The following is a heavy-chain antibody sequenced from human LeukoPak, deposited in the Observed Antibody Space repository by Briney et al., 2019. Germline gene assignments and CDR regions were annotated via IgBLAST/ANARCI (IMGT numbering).Heavy chain of an antibody. Sequence: GRSLRLSCAASGFTFDDYAMHWVRQAPGKGLEWVSGISWNSGSIYYADSVKGRFTISRDNAKSSLYLQMNSLRAEDTAVYYCARESQSTPDIWGQGTMVTVSS. CDR3: ARESQSTPDI. CDR1: GFTFDDYA. CDR2: ISWNSGSI. V-gene: IGHV3-9*01. J-gene: IGHJ3*02.